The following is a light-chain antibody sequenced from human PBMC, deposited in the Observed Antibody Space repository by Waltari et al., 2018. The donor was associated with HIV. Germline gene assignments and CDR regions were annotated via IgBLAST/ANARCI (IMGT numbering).Light chain of an antibody. CDR3: AAWDDGLVGRV. CDR1: SSNIGSNT. Sequence: QSVLTQPPSASGTPGQRVTISCSGSSSNIGSNTVNWYQQFPGSAPKLPIYSNNQRPSGVPDRFSGSKSGTSASLAISGLQSEDEADYYCAAWDDGLVGRVFGGGTKLTVL. CDR2: SNN. J-gene: IGLJ2*01. V-gene: IGLV1-44*01.